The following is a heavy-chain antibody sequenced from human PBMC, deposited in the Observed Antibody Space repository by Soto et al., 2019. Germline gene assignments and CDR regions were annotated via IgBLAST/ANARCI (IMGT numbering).Heavy chain of an antibody. CDR1: GFTFRDYA. V-gene: IGHV3-23*01. Sequence: EVRLLQSGGGVVKPGGSRTLSCAASGFTFRDYAMSWVRQAAGRGLEWVATISANGGGTYYADSVKGRFTISRDNSENTLNLHMRSLSTEDTAVYYCAKDEDVYTDHRFDFWGQGTLVTVSS. J-gene: IGHJ4*02. CDR3: AKDEDVYTDHRFDF. CDR2: ISANGGGT. D-gene: IGHD4-4*01.